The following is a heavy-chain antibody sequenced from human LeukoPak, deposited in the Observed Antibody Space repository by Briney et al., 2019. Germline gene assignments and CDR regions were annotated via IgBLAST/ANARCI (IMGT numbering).Heavy chain of an antibody. J-gene: IGHJ3*02. D-gene: IGHD3-22*01. CDR2: IYAGGRS. CDR3: ARVRSSGRCLAFDI. Sequence: PSETLSLTCTVSNVSISSGSHYWNWIRQPAGKGLEWIGRIYAGGRSNYNPSLRSRVTISVDTSKNQFSLKLSSVTAADTAVYYCARVRSSGRCLAFDIWGQGTMVTVSS. CDR1: NVSISSGSHY. V-gene: IGHV4-61*02.